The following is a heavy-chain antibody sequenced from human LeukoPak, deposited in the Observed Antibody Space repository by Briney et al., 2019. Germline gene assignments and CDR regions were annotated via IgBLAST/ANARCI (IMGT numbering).Heavy chain of an antibody. Sequence: ASVNVSCKASGYTSTSYDINWVRQATGQGLEWMGWMNPNSGNTGYAQKFQGRVTMTRNTSISTAYMELSSLRSEDTAVYYCARGRPGLLFFDYWGQGTLVTVSS. CDR2: MNPNSGNT. J-gene: IGHJ4*02. CDR3: ARGRPGLLFFDY. V-gene: IGHV1-8*01. D-gene: IGHD2-21*02. CDR1: GYTSTSYD.